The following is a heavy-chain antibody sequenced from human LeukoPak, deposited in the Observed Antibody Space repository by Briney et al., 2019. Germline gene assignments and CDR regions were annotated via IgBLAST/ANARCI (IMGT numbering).Heavy chain of an antibody. CDR3: ARENGALDGMDV. D-gene: IGHD3-10*01. CDR2: IYYSGST. V-gene: IGHV4-59*01. CDR1: GGSISSYY. J-gene: IGHJ6*02. Sequence: PSETLSLTCTVSGGSISSYYWSWNRQPPGKGLEWIGYIYYSGSTNYNPSLKSRVTISVDTSKNQFSLKLSSVTAADTAVYYCARENGALDGMDVWGQGTTVTVSS.